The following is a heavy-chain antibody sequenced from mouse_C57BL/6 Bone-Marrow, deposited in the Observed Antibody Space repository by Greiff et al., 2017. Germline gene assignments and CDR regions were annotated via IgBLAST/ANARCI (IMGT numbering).Heavy chain of an antibody. CDR2: INPSSGYT. D-gene: IGHD1-1*01. CDR1: GYTFTSYT. V-gene: IGHV1-4*01. Sequence: VQLQQSGAELARPGASVTMSCKASGYTFTSYTMHWVKQRPGQGLEWIGYINPSSGYTKYNQKFKDKATLTADKSSSTAYMQLSSLTSEDSAVYYCARLVIYYYGSSWGDFDYWGQGTTLTVSS. CDR3: ARLVIYYYGSSWGDFDY. J-gene: IGHJ2*01.